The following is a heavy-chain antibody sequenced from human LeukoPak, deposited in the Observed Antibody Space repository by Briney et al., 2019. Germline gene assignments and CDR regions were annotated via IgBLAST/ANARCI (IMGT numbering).Heavy chain of an antibody. V-gene: IGHV4-39*07. CDR2: IYYSGST. J-gene: IGHJ4*02. CDR1: GGSISSSSYY. Sequence: SETLSLTCTVSGGSISSSSYYWGWIRQPPGKGLEWIGSIYYSGSTYYNPSLKSRVTISVDTSKNQFSLKLSSVTAADTAVYYCASHYYDILTGYPYYFGYWGQGTLVTVSS. D-gene: IGHD3-9*01. CDR3: ASHYYDILTGYPYYFGY.